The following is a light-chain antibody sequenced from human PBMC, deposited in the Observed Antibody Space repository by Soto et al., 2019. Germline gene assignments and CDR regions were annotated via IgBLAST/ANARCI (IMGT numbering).Light chain of an antibody. Sequence: DIQMTQSPSTLSASVGDRVTITCRASQSISSYLNWYQQKPGKAPKLLIYAASSLQSGVPSRFSGSGSGTEFTLTISSLQPDDFAVYYCQQYKSSSTFGQGTKVDIK. V-gene: IGKV1-39*01. CDR2: AAS. CDR1: QSISSY. J-gene: IGKJ1*01. CDR3: QQYKSSST.